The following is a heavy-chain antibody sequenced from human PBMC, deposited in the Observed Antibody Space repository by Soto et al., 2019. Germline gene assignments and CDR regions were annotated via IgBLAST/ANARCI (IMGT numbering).Heavy chain of an antibody. CDR2: IYFRGTT. Sequence: SETLSLTCTVAGGSSSSYGWSWIRQPPGKGLEWIGYIYFRGTTNYNPSLKSRVTMSADTSKNQFSLKLNSVTAADTAVYYRARRIPTAGLFDYWGQGTLVTVSS. V-gene: IGHV4-59*01. CDR1: GGSSSSYG. J-gene: IGHJ4*02. CDR3: ARRIPTAGLFDY. D-gene: IGHD6-13*01.